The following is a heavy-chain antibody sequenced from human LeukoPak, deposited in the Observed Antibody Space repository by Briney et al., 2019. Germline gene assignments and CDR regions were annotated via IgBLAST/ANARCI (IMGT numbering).Heavy chain of an antibody. CDR2: ISGSGGST. V-gene: IGHV3-23*01. CDR3: AKAGTYMVRGVIMDY. D-gene: IGHD3-10*01. CDR1: GFTFSSYA. Sequence: GGSLRLSCAASGFTFSSYAMSWVRQAPGKGLEWVSAISGSGGSTYYADSVKGRFTISGDNSKNTLYLQMNSLRAEDTAVYYCAKAGTYMVRGVIMDYWGQGTLVTVSS. J-gene: IGHJ4*02.